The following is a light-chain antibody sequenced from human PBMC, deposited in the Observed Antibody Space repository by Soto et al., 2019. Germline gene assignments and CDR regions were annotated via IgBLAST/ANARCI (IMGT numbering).Light chain of an antibody. CDR3: QQYHRYWT. J-gene: IGKJ1*01. CDR2: DAF. Sequence: DIQMNQSPSTLSASVGDRATITCRTSQNIYNWLAWYQQXLGKAPKLLIYDAFNLESGVPSRFSGSGSGTEFTLTIRSLQPDDFATYYCQQYHRYWTFGQGTKVDI. CDR1: QNIYNW. V-gene: IGKV1-5*01.